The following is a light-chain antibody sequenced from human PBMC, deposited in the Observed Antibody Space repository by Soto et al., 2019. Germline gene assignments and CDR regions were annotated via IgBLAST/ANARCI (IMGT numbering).Light chain of an antibody. V-gene: IGLV2-14*03. CDR2: DVA. Sequence: QSALTQPASVSASPGQSITISCTGTSSDVGGSNFVSWYQQHPGKPPKLIIYDVATRPSGVSNRFSGSKSGSTASLIISRLQTEEEADDYYFSFTSSTTSVFGSGTKVTVL. CDR1: SSDVGGSNF. J-gene: IGLJ1*01. CDR3: FSFTSSTTSV.